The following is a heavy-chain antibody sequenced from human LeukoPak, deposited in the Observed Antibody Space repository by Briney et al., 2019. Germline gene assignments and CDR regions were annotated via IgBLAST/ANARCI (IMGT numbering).Heavy chain of an antibody. D-gene: IGHD3-16*01. V-gene: IGHV3-23*01. J-gene: IGHJ4*02. Sequence: TGGSLRLSCAASGFTFSSYAMSWVRQAPGKGLEWVSAISGSGGSTYYADSVKGRFTVSRDNSKNTLYLQMNSLRAEDTAVYYCAKALGDYVWGSQTRVFDYWGQGTLVTVSS. CDR3: AKALGDYVWGSQTRVFDY. CDR1: GFTFSSYA. CDR2: ISGSGGST.